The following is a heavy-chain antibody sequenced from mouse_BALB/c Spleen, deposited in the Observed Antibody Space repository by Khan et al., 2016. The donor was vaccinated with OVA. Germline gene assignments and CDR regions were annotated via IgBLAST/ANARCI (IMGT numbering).Heavy chain of an antibody. D-gene: IGHD1-2*01. CDR1: GYNFKNYG. CDR3: ARGVGYLYALDY. J-gene: IGHJ4*01. CDR2: INTYTGEP. Sequence: QIQLVQSGPELKKPGETVKISCKASGYNFKNYGMNWVKQAPGKGLKWMGWINTYTGEPTYADDFKGRFAFSLETSASTAYLQINNLKNEDTATYFCARGVGYLYALDYWGQGTSVTVSS. V-gene: IGHV9-3-1*01.